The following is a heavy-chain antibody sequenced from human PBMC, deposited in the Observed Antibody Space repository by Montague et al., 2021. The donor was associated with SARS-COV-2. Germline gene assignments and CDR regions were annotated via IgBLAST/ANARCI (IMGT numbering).Heavy chain of an antibody. V-gene: IGHV4-39*07. Sequence: SETLSRTCTVSGGSISSSSYYWGWIRQPPGKGLEWIGSIYYSGSTYYNPSLKSRVTISVDTSKNQFSLKLSSVTAADTAVYYCARDSAPSITIFGVVIRQQTPRYHYYGMDVWGQGTTVTVSS. CDR1: GGSISSSSYY. J-gene: IGHJ6*02. CDR2: IYYSGST. CDR3: ARDSAPSITIFGVVIRQQTPRYHYYGMDV. D-gene: IGHD3-3*01.